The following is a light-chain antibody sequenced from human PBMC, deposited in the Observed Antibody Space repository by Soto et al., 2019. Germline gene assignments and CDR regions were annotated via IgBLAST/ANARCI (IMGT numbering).Light chain of an antibody. V-gene: IGLV2-11*01. CDR1: SSDVGGYNY. J-gene: IGLJ1*01. Sequence: QSVLTQPRSVSGSPGQSVTISCTGTSSDVGGYNYVSWYQQHPGKAPKLMIYDVSKRPSGVPDRFSGSKSGNTASLTISGLQAEDAADYYCCSYAGSYTRYVFGTGTKLTVL. CDR2: DVS. CDR3: CSYAGSYTRYV.